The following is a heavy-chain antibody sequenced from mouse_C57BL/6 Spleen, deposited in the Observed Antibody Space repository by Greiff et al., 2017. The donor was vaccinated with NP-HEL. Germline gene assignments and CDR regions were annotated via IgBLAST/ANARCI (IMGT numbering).Heavy chain of an antibody. CDR2: ISGGGGNT. D-gene: IGHD1-1*01. Sequence: EVHLVESGGGLVKPGGSLKLSCAASGFTFSSYTMSWVRQTPEKRLEWVATISGGGGNTYYPDSVKGRFTISRDNAKNTLYLQMSSLRSEDTALYYCARTSYGSSPWFAYWGQGTLVTVSA. CDR1: GFTFSSYT. V-gene: IGHV5-9*01. CDR3: ARTSYGSSPWFAY. J-gene: IGHJ3*01.